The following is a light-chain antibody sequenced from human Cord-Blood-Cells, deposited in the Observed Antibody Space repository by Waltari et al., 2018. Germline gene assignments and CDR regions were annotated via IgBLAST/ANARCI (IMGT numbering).Light chain of an antibody. V-gene: IGLV2-14*01. CDR3: SSYTSSSTWV. J-gene: IGLJ3*02. CDR1: SSYVGGYNY. CDR2: DVS. Sequence: QSALTQPASVSGSPGQSITISCTGTSSYVGGYNYVSWYQQHPGKAPKLMIYDVSNRPSGVSKRFSGSKSGNTASLTISGLQAEDEADYYCSSYTSSSTWVFGGGTKLTVL.